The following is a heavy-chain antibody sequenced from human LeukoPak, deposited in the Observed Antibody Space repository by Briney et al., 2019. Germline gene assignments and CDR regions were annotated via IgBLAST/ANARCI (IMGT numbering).Heavy chain of an antibody. CDR3: ARRRGRVTVVSGNWFDP. CDR1: GGSINSSSYY. V-gene: IGHV4-39*01. Sequence: SETLSLTCTVSGGSINSSSYYWGWIRQPPGKGLEWIGSIYYSGSTYYNPSLKSRVTISVDTSKNQFSLKLSSVTAADTAVYYCARRRGRVTVVSGNWFDPWGQGTLVTVSS. D-gene: IGHD2-21*02. J-gene: IGHJ5*02. CDR2: IYYSGST.